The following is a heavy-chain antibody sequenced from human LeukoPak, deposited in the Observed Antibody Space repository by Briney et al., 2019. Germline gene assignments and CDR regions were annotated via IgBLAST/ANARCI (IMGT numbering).Heavy chain of an antibody. J-gene: IGHJ4*02. CDR3: ARVPDTTMVYFGC. CDR1: GASISRYF. Sequence: PSETLSLTCAVSGASISRYFWSWIRQPPGKGLEWIGYIYDSGSSKYNPSLESRVTISLDTSKNQFTLKLTFVTAADTAVYYCARVPDTTMVYFGCWGQGTLVTVSS. CDR2: IYDSGSS. V-gene: IGHV4-59*01. D-gene: IGHD5-18*01.